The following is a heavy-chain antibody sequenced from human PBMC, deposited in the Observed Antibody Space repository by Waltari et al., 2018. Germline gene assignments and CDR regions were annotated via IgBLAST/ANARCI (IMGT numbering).Heavy chain of an antibody. V-gene: IGHV3-23*04. J-gene: IGHJ6*03. Sequence: EVQLVESGGGLVQPGGSLRLSCAASGFTFSSYAMSWVRQAPGTGLEWVSAISGSGGSTYYADSVKGRLTISRDNSKNTLYLQMNSLRADDTAVYYCAKVLDYGDPLYYYYYYMDVWGKGTTVTVSS. CDR1: GFTFSSYA. CDR2: ISGSGGST. D-gene: IGHD4-17*01. CDR3: AKVLDYGDPLYYYYYYMDV.